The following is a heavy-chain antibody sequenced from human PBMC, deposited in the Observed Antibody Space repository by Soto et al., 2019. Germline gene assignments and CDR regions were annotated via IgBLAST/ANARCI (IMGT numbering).Heavy chain of an antibody. D-gene: IGHD5-12*01. CDR2: ISGRGGST. CDR1: GFTFSNCA. CDR3: AKRFYREEDGYNFFDS. V-gene: IGHV3-23*01. J-gene: IGHJ4*02. Sequence: GGSLRLSCSASGFTFSNCAMSWVRQAPGKWLEWVSTISGRGGSTYYADSVKGRLTISRDNSKNTLFLQMNSLRAEDTAVYYCAKRFYREEDGYNFFDSWGQGXLVTVYS.